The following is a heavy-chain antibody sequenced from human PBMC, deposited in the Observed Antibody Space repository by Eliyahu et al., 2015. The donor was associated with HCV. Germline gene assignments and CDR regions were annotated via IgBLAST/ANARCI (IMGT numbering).Heavy chain of an antibody. CDR3: ARSYLRDYYFDY. CDR2: IWYDGSNK. CDR1: GFTFSSYG. Sequence: QVQLVESGGGVVQPGRSLRLSCAASGFTFSSYGMHWVRQAPGKGLEWVAVIWYDGSNKYYADSVKGRFTISRDNSKNTLYLQMNSLRAEDTAVYYCARSYLRDYYFDYWGQGTLVTVSS. V-gene: IGHV3-33*01. J-gene: IGHJ4*02. D-gene: IGHD3-10*01.